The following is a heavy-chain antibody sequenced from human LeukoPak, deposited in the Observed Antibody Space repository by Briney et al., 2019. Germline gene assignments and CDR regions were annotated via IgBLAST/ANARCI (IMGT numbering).Heavy chain of an antibody. D-gene: IGHD2-2*01. J-gene: IGHJ4*02. Sequence: ASVKVSCKTSGYTFTGSYLHWVRQVPGQGLEWMGWTNPSTGGTKSAQQFEGRVTMTRDTSNTTGYLELRSLRLDDAATYYCARGGAFCSITTCHEFDHWGQGTLVIVSS. CDR3: ARGGAFCSITTCHEFDH. V-gene: IGHV1-2*02. CDR2: TNPSTGGT. CDR1: GYTFTGSY.